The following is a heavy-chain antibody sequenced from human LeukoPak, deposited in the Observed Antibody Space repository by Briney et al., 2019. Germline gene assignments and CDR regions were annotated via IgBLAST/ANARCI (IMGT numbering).Heavy chain of an antibody. Sequence: GRSLRLSCAASGFTFSIHIMIWVRQAPGRGLEGVSSISFSGSDIHYADSVQGRFTISRDNAKNSLYLQMNSLRAEDTAVYYCARDPFDFWGQGTLVTVSS. CDR2: ISFSGSDI. CDR1: GFTFSIHI. V-gene: IGHV3-21*01. J-gene: IGHJ4*02. CDR3: ARDPFDF.